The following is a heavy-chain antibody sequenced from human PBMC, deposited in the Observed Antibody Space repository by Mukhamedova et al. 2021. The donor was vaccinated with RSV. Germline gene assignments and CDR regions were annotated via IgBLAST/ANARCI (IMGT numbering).Heavy chain of an antibody. D-gene: IGHD6-19*01. CDR2: IYPGDSDT. V-gene: IGHV5-51*01. CDR3: ARHREAVAGNLGYYYYMDV. Sequence: WMGIIYPGDSDTRYSPSFQGQVTISADKSISTAYLQWSSLTASDTAMYYCARHREAVAGNLGYYYYMDVWGKGTTVT. J-gene: IGHJ6*03.